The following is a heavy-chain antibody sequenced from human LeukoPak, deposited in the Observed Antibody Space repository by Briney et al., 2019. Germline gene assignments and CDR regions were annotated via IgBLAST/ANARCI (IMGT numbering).Heavy chain of an antibody. CDR2: IRYDGSNK. J-gene: IGHJ4*02. Sequence: PGGSLRLSCAASGFTFSSYGMHWVRQAPGKGLEWVAFIRYDGSNKYYADSVKGRFTISRDNSKNTLYLQMNCLRAEDTAVYYCAKAQGRGFWSGYSDYWGQGTLVTVSS. V-gene: IGHV3-30*02. CDR1: GFTFSSYG. D-gene: IGHD3-3*01. CDR3: AKAQGRGFWSGYSDY.